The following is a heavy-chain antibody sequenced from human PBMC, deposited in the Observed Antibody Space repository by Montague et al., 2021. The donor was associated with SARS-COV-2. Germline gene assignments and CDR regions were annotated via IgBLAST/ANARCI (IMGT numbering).Heavy chain of an antibody. CDR1: GDSVNNNKNY. CDR3: AHRGGLGAV. V-gene: IGHV4-39*01. Sequence: SETLSLACTVSGDSVNNNKNYWGWIRQPPGKGLEWIGSNYHDGSTYYNPPLWSRITMSVDTAKNQFTLRLPSVTAADTAVYYCAHRGGLGAVWGQGTLVTVSS. CDR2: NYHDGST. J-gene: IGHJ1*01. D-gene: IGHD3-10*01.